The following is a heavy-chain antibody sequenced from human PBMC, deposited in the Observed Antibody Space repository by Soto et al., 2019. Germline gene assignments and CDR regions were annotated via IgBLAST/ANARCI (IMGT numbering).Heavy chain of an antibody. V-gene: IGHV1-3*01. CDR2: INAGNGNT. Sequence: QVQLVQSGAEVKKPGASVKVSCKASGYTFTSYAMHWVRKAPGQRLEWMGWINAGNGNTKYSQKFQGRGTITRDTSASTAYMELSRQRSEDTAVYFWARVVNGYSHYFDYWGQGAMVTDSS. CDR3: ARVVNGYSHYFDY. J-gene: IGHJ4*02. D-gene: IGHD5-18*01. CDR1: GYTFTSYA.